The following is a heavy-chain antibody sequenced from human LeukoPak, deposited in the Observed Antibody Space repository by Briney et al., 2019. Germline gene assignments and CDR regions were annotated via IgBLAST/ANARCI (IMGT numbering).Heavy chain of an antibody. J-gene: IGHJ3*02. CDR3: AREIRCFDWLFQRHDAFDI. D-gene: IGHD3-9*01. Sequence: TSETLSLTCAVYGGSFSGYYWSWIRQPPGKGLEWIGEINHSGSTNYNPSLKSRVTISVDTSKNQFSLKLSSVTAADTAVYYCAREIRCFDWLFQRHDAFDIWGQGTMVTVSS. CDR1: GGSFSGYY. CDR2: INHSGST. V-gene: IGHV4-34*01.